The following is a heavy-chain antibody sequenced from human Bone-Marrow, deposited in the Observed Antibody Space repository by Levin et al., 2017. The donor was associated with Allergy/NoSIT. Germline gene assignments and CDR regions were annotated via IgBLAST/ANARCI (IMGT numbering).Heavy chain of an antibody. CDR1: GGPFSSYT. D-gene: IGHD3-10*01. CDR2: ILPALNVT. J-gene: IGHJ4*02. CDR3: QRGPLYRGIDH. Sequence: ASVKVSCKASGGPFSSYTFSWVRLAPGQGLEWMGRILPALNVTYYAQRFAGRLTITADTSTTTAFMELSSLRSDDTAVYYCQRGPLYRGIDHWGQGTLVTVSS. V-gene: IGHV1-69*02.